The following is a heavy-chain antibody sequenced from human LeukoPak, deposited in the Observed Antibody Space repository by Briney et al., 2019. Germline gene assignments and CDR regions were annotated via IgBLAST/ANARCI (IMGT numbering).Heavy chain of an antibody. Sequence: GGSLRLSCAASGFTFSPYAMSWVRQAPGKGLEWVSVISGSGFTTYYADSVKGRFTISRDNSKNTLYLQMNSLRAEDTAVYYCAKDSRRFDSWGQGTLVTVSS. D-gene: IGHD6-13*01. CDR2: ISGSGFTT. CDR3: AKDSRRFDS. CDR1: GFTFSPYA. V-gene: IGHV3-23*01. J-gene: IGHJ4*02.